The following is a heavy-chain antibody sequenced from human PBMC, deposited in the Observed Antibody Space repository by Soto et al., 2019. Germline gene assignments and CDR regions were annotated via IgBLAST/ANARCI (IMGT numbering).Heavy chain of an antibody. CDR1: GFTFSSYA. J-gene: IGHJ4*02. CDR3: VTGVYEIGGYYYDVFDH. D-gene: IGHD3-22*01. Sequence: EVQLLESGGDLIQPGGSLRLSCVASGFTFSSYALRWVRQAPGQGLVWVSGISSGGTNTYYTDSVKGRFTVSRDDFKNILYLQLDSLRAEDTAIYYCVTGVYEIGGYYYDVFDHWGQGTRVTVS. CDR2: ISSGGTNT. V-gene: IGHV3-23*01.